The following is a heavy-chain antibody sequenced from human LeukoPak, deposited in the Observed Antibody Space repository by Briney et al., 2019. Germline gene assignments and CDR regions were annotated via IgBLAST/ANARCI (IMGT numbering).Heavy chain of an antibody. V-gene: IGHV3-7*01. CDR2: IKQDGSQ. J-gene: IGHJ4*02. Sequence: GGSLRLSWAASGFTFSRHWMGWVRQAPGKGLEWVASIKQDGSQYYVDSVKGRFFISRDNAKNSVSLQMNSLRGEDTAVYYCARGPDFGDRLDYFDYWGQGTLVTVS. D-gene: IGHD4-17*01. CDR1: GFTFSRHW. CDR3: ARGPDFGDRLDYFDY.